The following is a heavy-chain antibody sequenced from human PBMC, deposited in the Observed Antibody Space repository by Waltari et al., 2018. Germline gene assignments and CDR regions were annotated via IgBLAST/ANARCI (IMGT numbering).Heavy chain of an antibody. CDR3: ARESYCSGSSCYAD. D-gene: IGHD2-2*01. Sequence: QVQLVESGGGLVKPGGSLRLSCAASGFSFSDYYMSWIRQAPGKGLEWLSYIGGCGGSKYHADSVRGRFTISRDNAKDSLYLQMNSLRAEDTAVYYCARESYCSGSSCYADWGQGTLVTVSS. V-gene: IGHV3-11*01. CDR2: IGGCGGSK. J-gene: IGHJ4*02. CDR1: GFSFSDYY.